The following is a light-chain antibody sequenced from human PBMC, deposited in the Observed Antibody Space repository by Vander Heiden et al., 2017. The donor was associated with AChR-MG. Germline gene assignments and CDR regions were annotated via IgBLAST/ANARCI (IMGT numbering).Light chain of an antibody. CDR2: GAS. CDR3: QQANSFPWT. CDR1: QGISNW. V-gene: IGKV1-12*01. J-gene: IGKJ1*01. Sequence: DIQMTQSPSSVSASVGDRVTITCRASQGISNWLAWYQLTPVKAPKLLIYGASTLQSGVPSRFSGRGSGADFTLTISSLQPEDFATYFCQQANSFPWTFGQGTKVEIK.